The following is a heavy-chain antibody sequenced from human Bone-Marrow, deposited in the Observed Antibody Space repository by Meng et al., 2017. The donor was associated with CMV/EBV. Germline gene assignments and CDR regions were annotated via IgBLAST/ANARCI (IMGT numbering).Heavy chain of an antibody. V-gene: IGHV3-53*01. CDR1: GFTFSDYY. J-gene: IGHJ6*02. CDR2: IYSGGST. Sequence: GESLKISCAASGFTFSDYYMSWVRQAPGKGLEWVSVIYSGGSTYYADSVKGRFTISRDNSKNTLSLQMNSLRAEDTAVYYCARDVFGITGYYYGMDVWGQGTTVTVSS. CDR3: ARDVFGITGYYYGMDV. D-gene: IGHD1-14*01.